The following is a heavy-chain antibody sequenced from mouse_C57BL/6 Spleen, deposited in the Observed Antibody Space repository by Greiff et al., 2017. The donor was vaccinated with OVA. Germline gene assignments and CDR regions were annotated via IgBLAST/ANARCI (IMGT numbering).Heavy chain of an antibody. Sequence: EVQLQQSGPVLARPGASVKMSCKTSGYTFTSYWMHWVKQRPGQGLDWIGAIYPGNSATSYNQKFKGKAKLTAVTSASPAYMELSSLTNDDSAFYICTRGVLNFDYWGQGTTLTVSA. CDR3: TRGVLNFDY. J-gene: IGHJ2*01. CDR1: GYTFTSYW. V-gene: IGHV1-5*01. CDR2: IYPGNSAT.